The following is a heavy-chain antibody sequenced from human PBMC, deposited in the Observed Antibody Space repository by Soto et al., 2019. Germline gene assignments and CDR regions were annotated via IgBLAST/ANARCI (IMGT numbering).Heavy chain of an antibody. CDR3: ARGWDSSGYYDAFDI. D-gene: IGHD3-22*01. J-gene: IGHJ3*02. V-gene: IGHV3-33*01. CDR1: GFTFSSYG. Sequence: GGSLRLSCAASGFTFSSYGMHWVRQAPGKGLEWVAVIWYDGSNKYYADSVKGRFTISRDNSKNTLYLQMNSLRAEDTAVYYCARGWDSSGYYDAFDIWGQGTLVTLSS. CDR2: IWYDGSNK.